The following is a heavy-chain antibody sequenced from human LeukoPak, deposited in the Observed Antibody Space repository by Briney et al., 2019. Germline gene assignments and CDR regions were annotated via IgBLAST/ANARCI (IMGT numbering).Heavy chain of an antibody. D-gene: IGHD4/OR15-4a*01. CDR3: LRDLTYGGISSPDC. Sequence: AASVKVSCKASGYTFTDYYMHWVRQAPGQGLEWMGWINPNNGGTTYAQKFQGRVTMTRDTSIGTAYMELGRLTSDDTAMYFCLRDLTYGGISSPDCWGQGSLVTVSS. CDR1: GYTFTDYY. J-gene: IGHJ4*02. CDR2: INPNNGGT. V-gene: IGHV1-2*02.